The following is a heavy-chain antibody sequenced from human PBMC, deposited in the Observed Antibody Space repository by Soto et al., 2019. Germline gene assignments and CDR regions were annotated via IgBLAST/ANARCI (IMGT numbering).Heavy chain of an antibody. J-gene: IGHJ4*02. D-gene: IGHD3-3*01. CDR1: GFTFSSYG. CDR3: AREVDFWSGSYYFDY. CDR2: ISYDGSNK. V-gene: IGHV3-30*03. Sequence: GGSLRLSCAASGFTFSSYGMHWVRQAPGKGLEWVAVISYDGSNKYYADSVKGRFTISRDNAKNSLYLQMNSLRAEDTAVYYCAREVDFWSGSYYFDYWGQGTLVTVSS.